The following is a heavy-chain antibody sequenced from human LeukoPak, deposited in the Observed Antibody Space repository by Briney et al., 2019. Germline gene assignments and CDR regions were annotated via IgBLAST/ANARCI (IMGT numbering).Heavy chain of an antibody. D-gene: IGHD3-10*01. Sequence: PGGSLRLSCAPSGFTFSSYARSGGRHAPGGGGEWVSAISCSGGSTYYAYSVKGRFTISRNNSNNPLYLQINTLRAEDPGVSSCAKDTAWGYYYGSGSYFGPLDYWGQGTLVTVSS. CDR3: AKDTAWGYYYGSGSYFGPLDY. CDR1: GFTFSSYA. V-gene: IGHV3-23*01. J-gene: IGHJ4*02. CDR2: ISCSGGST.